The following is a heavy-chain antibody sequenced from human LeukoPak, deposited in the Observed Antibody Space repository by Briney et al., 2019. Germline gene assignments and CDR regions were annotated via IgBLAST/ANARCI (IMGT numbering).Heavy chain of an antibody. CDR3: ARHYPYYYDSSGYPI. J-gene: IGHJ3*02. CDR1: GGSISSYY. CDR2: IYYSGST. V-gene: IGHV4-59*08. D-gene: IGHD3-22*01. Sequence: ASETLSLTCTVSGGSISSYYWSWIRQPPGKGLEWIGYIYYSGSTNYNPSLKSRVTISVDTSKNQFSLKLSSVTAADTAVYYCARHYPYYYDSSGYPIWGQGTMVTVSS.